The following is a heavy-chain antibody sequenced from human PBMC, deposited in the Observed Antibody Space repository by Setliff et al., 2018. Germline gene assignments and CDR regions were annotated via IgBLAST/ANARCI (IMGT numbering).Heavy chain of an antibody. V-gene: IGHV4-4*08. CDR3: ARARSLDFDY. J-gene: IGHJ4*02. Sequence: SETLSLTCPQESLRDPLSVYYWSWVRQSPGQGLEWIGYIYSSGSTNYNPSLESRVTILIDKSKNQFSLNLTSVTAADTAVYYCARARSLDFDYWGQGMLVTVSS. CDR2: IYSSGST. CDR1: DPLSVYY.